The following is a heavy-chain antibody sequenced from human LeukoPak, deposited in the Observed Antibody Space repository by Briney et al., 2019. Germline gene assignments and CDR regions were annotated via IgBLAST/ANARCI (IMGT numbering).Heavy chain of an antibody. J-gene: IGHJ6*02. Sequence: ASVKVSCKASGYTFTGYYMHWVRQAPGQGLEWMGWINPNSGGTNYAQKFQGRVTMTRDTSISTAYMELSRLRSDDTAVYYCATSYGSGRYYYYYGMDIWGQGTTVTVSS. D-gene: IGHD3-10*01. V-gene: IGHV1-2*02. CDR1: GYTFTGYY. CDR2: INPNSGGT. CDR3: ATSYGSGRYYYYYGMDI.